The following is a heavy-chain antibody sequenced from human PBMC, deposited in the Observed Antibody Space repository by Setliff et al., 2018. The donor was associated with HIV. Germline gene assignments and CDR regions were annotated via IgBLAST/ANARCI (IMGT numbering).Heavy chain of an antibody. CDR3: ARYRTMIVVVKGYFDY. V-gene: IGHV4-38-2*01. Sequence: SETLSLTCAVSGYSISSGYYWGWIRQPPGKGLEWIGSIYHSGSTYYNPSLKSRVTISVDTSKNQFSLKLSSVTAADTAVYYCARYRTMIVVVKGYFDYWGQGTLVTVSS. CDR1: GYSISSGYY. J-gene: IGHJ4*02. D-gene: IGHD3-22*01. CDR2: IYHSGST.